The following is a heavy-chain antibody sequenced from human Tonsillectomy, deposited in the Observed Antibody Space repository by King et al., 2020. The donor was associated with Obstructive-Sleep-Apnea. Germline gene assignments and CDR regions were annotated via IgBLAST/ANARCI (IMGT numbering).Heavy chain of an antibody. CDR3: ARHVRHCRGGSCNDPGSMDV. Sequence: VQLVESGAEVKKPGESLRISCKGSGYIFTSYWISWVRQMPGKGLEWMGRIDPSDSYTNYSPSLQSHVTISADKSISAAYLQWSSLKASDSAIYYCARHVRHCRGGSCNDPGSMDVWGQGTTVTVSS. CDR1: GYIFTSYW. V-gene: IGHV5-10-1*01. CDR2: IDPSDSYT. J-gene: IGHJ6*02. D-gene: IGHD2-15*01.